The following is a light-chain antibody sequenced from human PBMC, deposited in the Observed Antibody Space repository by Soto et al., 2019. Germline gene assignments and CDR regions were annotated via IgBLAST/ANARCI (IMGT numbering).Light chain of an antibody. Sequence: QSVLTQPPSVSGAPGQRVTISCTGSSSNIGAGYDVNWYQQLPGTAPKLLIYGNSNRPSGVPDRFSGSKSGTSASLAITGLQAEDEADYYCQSYDSSLSLYVFGTGTKLTVL. CDR3: QSYDSSLSLYV. J-gene: IGLJ1*01. CDR1: SSNIGAGYD. CDR2: GNS. V-gene: IGLV1-40*01.